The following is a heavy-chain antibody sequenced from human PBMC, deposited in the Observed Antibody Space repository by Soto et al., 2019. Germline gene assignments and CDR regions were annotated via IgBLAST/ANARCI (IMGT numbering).Heavy chain of an antibody. Sequence: QDQLQESGPGLVKPSETLPLTCTVSGGSVTSANYYWSWIRQPPGKGLEWIGLVYNSGTTNYNPSLKSRVTISLDKSKSPFSLKLTSVTAADTAVYYCAREFAFWGQGILVTVSS. CDR3: AREFAF. CDR1: GGSVTSANYY. J-gene: IGHJ4*02. CDR2: VYNSGTT. V-gene: IGHV4-61*01.